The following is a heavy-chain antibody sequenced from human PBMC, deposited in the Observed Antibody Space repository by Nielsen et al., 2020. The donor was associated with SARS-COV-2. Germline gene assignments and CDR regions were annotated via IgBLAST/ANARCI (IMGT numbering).Heavy chain of an antibody. CDR1: GYTFTDYY. V-gene: IGHV1-46*01. D-gene: IGHD1-26*01. J-gene: IGHJ4*02. CDR3: ARDRIQAGGEIPVN. CDR2: INPGSGKT. Sequence: VKVSCQASGYTFTDYYIHWVRQAPGQGLEWMGIINPGSGKTSYPHSFQDRVTLTRDTSTTTVYMELTSLTSEDTAFYYCARDRIQAGGEIPVNWGQGTLVTVSS.